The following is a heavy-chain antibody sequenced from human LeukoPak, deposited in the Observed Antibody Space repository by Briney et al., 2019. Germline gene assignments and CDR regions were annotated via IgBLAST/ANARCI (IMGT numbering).Heavy chain of an antibody. V-gene: IGHV4-39*01. CDR1: GVTISSSSYY. CDR3: ASFPIAASHEDFDY. D-gene: IGHD6-6*01. CDR2: IYYSGST. J-gene: IGHJ4*02. Sequence: SETLSLTCTVSGVTISSSSYYWGWIGQPPGKGLEWIGSIYYSGSTYYNPSLKSRVTISVDTSKNQFSLKLSSVTAADTAVYYCASFPIAASHEDFDYWGQGTLVTVSS.